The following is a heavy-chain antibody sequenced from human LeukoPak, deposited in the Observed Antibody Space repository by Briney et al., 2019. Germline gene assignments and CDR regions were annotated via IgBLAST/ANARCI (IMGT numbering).Heavy chain of an antibody. CDR1: GYTFTSYA. D-gene: IGHD3-10*01. J-gene: IGHJ4*02. Sequence: GASVKVSCKASGYTFTSYAMHWVRQAPGQRLEWMGWINAGNGNTKYSQKFQGRVTITRDTSASTAYMELSSLRSEDTAVYYCARDHGSGSYILTYYFDYWGQGTLVTVSS. V-gene: IGHV1-3*01. CDR2: INAGNGNT. CDR3: ARDHGSGSYILTYYFDY.